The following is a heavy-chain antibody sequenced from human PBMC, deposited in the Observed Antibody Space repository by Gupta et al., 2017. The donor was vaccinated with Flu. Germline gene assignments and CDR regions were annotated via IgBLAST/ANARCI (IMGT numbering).Heavy chain of an antibody. CDR2: LYYSGT. D-gene: IGHD2-21*01. CDR1: GGALSSRSYY. Sequence: QLQVQESGPGLVKPSETLSLTCTVSGGALSSRSYYWGWIRQPPGRGLEWIASLYYSGTYYNPSLQSRVTVSVDPSKNQISLKLTSVTAADTAVYYCARLRVIRYMDPQGYFDYWGRGSLVTVSS. J-gene: IGHJ4*02. CDR3: ARLRVIRYMDPQGYFDY. V-gene: IGHV4-39*01.